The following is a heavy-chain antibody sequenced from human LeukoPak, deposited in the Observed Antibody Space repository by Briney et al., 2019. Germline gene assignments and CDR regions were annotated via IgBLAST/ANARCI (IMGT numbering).Heavy chain of an antibody. CDR2: INSDGSST. V-gene: IGHV3-74*01. D-gene: IGHD6-6*01. CDR3: ARDVAALTYFDY. J-gene: IGHJ4*02. Sequence: GGSLRLSWAASGFTFGSYWMHWVRQAPGKGLVWVSRINSDGSSTNYADSVKGRFTISRDNAKNTLFLQMNSLRAEDTAVYYCARDVAALTYFDYWGQGTLVTVSS. CDR1: GFTFGSYW.